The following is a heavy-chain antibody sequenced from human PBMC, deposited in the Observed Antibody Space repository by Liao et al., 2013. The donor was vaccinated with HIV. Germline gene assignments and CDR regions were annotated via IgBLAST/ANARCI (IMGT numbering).Heavy chain of an antibody. D-gene: IGHD5-24*01. Sequence: QVQLQESGPRLVKPSQTLSLTCTVSGGSVSSGGYYWSWIRQPAGKGLEWIGRIYTSGSTNYNPSLKSRITVSLGTSGNQFSLDVRSVTAADTAVYYCAKVEPHGYSPFWGQGTLVTVSS. J-gene: IGHJ1*01. CDR3: AKVEPHGYSPF. V-gene: IGHV4-61*02. CDR2: IYTSGST. CDR1: GGSVSSGGYY.